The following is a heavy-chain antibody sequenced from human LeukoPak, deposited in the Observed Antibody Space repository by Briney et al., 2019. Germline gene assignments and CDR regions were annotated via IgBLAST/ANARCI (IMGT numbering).Heavy chain of an antibody. CDR3: ARAGYFDWLFTN. CDR2: IKQDGSEK. J-gene: IGHJ4*02. CDR1: GFTISSYW. D-gene: IGHD3-9*01. Sequence: GGSLRLSCAASGFTISSYWMSWVRQAPGKGLEWVANIKQDGSEKYYVDSVKGRFTISRDNAKNSLYLQMNSLIAEDTAVYYCARAGYFDWLFTNWGQGTLVTVSS. V-gene: IGHV3-7*01.